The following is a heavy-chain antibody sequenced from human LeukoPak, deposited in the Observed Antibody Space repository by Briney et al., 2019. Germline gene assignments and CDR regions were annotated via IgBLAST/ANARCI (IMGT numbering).Heavy chain of an antibody. Sequence: GESLKISCKGSGYSFTSYWIGWVRRMPGKGLEWMGIIYPGDSDTRYSPSFQGQVAISADKSISTAYLQWSSLKASDTAMYYCARQTQDIVVVPAAGEGWFDPWGQGTLVTVSS. CDR3: ARQTQDIVVVPAAGEGWFDP. D-gene: IGHD2-2*01. V-gene: IGHV5-51*01. J-gene: IGHJ5*02. CDR2: IYPGDSDT. CDR1: GYSFTSYW.